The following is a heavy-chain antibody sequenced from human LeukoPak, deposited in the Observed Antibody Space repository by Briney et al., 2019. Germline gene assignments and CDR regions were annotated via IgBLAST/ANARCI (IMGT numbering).Heavy chain of an antibody. CDR2: ISNSGSTI. Sequence: GGSLRPSCAPLKFTFSDYYLTWIRKAPGKGWKWVSYISNSGSTIHYADSVKGRFTISRDNAKNSLYLQMNSLRAEDTAVYYCAGSYGDYIWQRWGQGTLVTVSS. J-gene: IGHJ4*02. CDR3: AGSYGDYIWQR. CDR1: KFTFSDYY. D-gene: IGHD4-17*01. V-gene: IGHV3-11*04.